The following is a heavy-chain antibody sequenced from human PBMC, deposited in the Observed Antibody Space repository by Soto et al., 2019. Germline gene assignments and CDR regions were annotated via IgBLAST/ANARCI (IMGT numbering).Heavy chain of an antibody. V-gene: IGHV1-69*13. J-gene: IGHJ4*02. D-gene: IGHD3-22*01. Sequence: AASVKVSCKASGGTFSNYGVNWVRQAPGQGLEWMGGIIPIFGTAKYAQKFQGRVTITADDSTRTAYMELSSLRSEDTAVYYCARDGTLYDSSAYYYLYWGRGTLVTVSS. CDR1: GGTFSNYG. CDR3: ARDGTLYDSSAYYYLY. CDR2: IIPIFGTA.